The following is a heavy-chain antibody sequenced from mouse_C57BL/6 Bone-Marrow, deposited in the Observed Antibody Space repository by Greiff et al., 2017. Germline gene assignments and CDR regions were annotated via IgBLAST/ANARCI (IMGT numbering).Heavy chain of an antibody. CDR3: AREGGYYGY. CDR1: GYSITSGYY. V-gene: IGHV3-6*01. Sequence: EVKLQESGPGLVKPSQSLSLTCSVTGYSITSGYYWNWIRQFPGNKLEWMGYISYDGSNNYNPSLKNRISITPDTSKNQLFLKLSSVTTEDTATYYCAREGGYYGYWGQGTTLTVSS. D-gene: IGHD2-3*01. CDR2: ISYDGSN. J-gene: IGHJ2*01.